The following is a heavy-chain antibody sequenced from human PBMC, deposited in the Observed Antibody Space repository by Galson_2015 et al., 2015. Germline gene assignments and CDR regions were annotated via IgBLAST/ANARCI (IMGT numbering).Heavy chain of an antibody. D-gene: IGHD3-10*01. CDR3: ARVGRDGSGSYRHYYYYGMDV. Sequence: SLRLSCAASGFTFSSYGMHWVRQAPGKGLEWVAVIWYDGSNKYYADSVKGRFTISRDNSKNTLYLQMNSLRAEDTAVYYCARVGRDGSGSYRHYYYYGMDVWGQGTTVTVSS. CDR1: GFTFSSYG. V-gene: IGHV3-33*01. CDR2: IWYDGSNK. J-gene: IGHJ6*02.